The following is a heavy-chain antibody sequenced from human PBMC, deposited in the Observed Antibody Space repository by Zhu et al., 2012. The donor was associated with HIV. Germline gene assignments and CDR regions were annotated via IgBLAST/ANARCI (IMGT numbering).Heavy chain of an antibody. J-gene: IGHJ4*02. Sequence: QVQLQESGPGLVKPSETLSLTCTVSGGSISNYFWSWIRQPPGKGLEWIGYVDASGSTNYNSSLKSRVTISVDTSKDQFSLKLSSVTAADTAVYYCARERLGSSGYYLYFDYWGQGTLVTVSS. CDR3: ARERLGSSGYYLYFDY. V-gene: IGHV4-4*08. CDR1: GGSISNYF. D-gene: IGHD3-22*01. CDR2: VDASGST.